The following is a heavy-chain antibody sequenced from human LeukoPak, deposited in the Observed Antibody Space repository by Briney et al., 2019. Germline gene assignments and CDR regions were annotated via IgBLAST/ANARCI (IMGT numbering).Heavy chain of an antibody. Sequence: MTSETLSLTCTDSGGSISSGSYYWSWIRQPAGKGLEWIGRIYTSGSTNYNPSLKSRVTISVDTSKNQFSLKLSSVTAADTAVYYCARGTYYYDSSFGYWGQGTLVTVSS. CDR3: ARGTYYYDSSFGY. V-gene: IGHV4-61*02. CDR1: GGSISSGSYY. D-gene: IGHD3-22*01. CDR2: IYTSGST. J-gene: IGHJ4*02.